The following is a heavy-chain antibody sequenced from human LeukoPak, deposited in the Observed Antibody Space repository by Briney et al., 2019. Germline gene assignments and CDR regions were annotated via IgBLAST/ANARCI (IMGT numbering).Heavy chain of an antibody. CDR3: ARGFITMVRGVIIGSGMDV. J-gene: IGHJ6*04. D-gene: IGHD3-10*01. V-gene: IGHV1-3*01. Sequence: GASVKVSCKASGYTFTSYAMHWVCQAPGQRLEWMGWINAGNGNTKYSQKFQGRVTITRDTSASTAYMELSSLRSEDTAVYYCARGFITMVRGVIIGSGMDVWGKGTTVTVSS. CDR2: INAGNGNT. CDR1: GYTFTSYA.